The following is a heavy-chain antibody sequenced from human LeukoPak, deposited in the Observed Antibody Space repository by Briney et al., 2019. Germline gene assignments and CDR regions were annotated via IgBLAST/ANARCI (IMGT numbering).Heavy chain of an antibody. CDR1: GFTFSSYA. Sequence: GGSLRLSCAASGFTFSSYAMSWVRQAPGKGLEWVSAISGSGGSTYYADSVKGRFTISRDNSKNTLYLQMNSLRAEDTAVYYCAKEPSLGFGELFPSFDYWGPGTLVPVSS. V-gene: IGHV3-23*01. CDR3: AKEPSLGFGELFPSFDY. D-gene: IGHD3-10*01. J-gene: IGHJ4*02. CDR2: ISGSGGST.